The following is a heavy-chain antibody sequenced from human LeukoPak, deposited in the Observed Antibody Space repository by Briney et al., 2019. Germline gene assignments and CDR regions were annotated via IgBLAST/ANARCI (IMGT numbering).Heavy chain of an antibody. V-gene: IGHV4-4*02. D-gene: IGHD1-26*01. CDR2: IYHSGST. Sequence: SGTLSLTCAVSGGSISSSNWWSWVRQPPGKGLEWIGEIYHSGSTNYNPSLKSRVTISVDKSKNQFSLKLSSVTAADTAVYYCAKIVAISGRPREGFDYWGQGTLVTVSS. CDR1: GGSISSSNW. CDR3: AKIVAISGRPREGFDY. J-gene: IGHJ4*02.